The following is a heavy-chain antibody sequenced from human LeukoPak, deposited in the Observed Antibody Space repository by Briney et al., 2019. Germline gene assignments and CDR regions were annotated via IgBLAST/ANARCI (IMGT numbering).Heavy chain of an antibody. Sequence: ASVKVSCKASGYAFTSYDINWVRQATGQGLEWMGWMNPNSGNTGYAQKFQGRVTITADESTSTAYMELSSLRSEDTAVYYCARGPDSSSPSYWGQGTLVTVSS. J-gene: IGHJ4*02. CDR1: GYAFTSYD. D-gene: IGHD6-13*01. CDR2: MNPNSGNT. V-gene: IGHV1-8*01. CDR3: ARGPDSSSPSY.